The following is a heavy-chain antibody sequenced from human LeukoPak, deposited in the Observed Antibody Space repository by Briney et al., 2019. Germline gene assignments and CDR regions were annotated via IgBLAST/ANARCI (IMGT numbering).Heavy chain of an antibody. J-gene: IGHJ5*02. CDR1: GGSISSGSYY. V-gene: IGHV4-39*06. Sequence: SETLSLTCTVSGGSISSGSYYWSWIRQPAGKGLEWIGSIYYSGSTYYNPSLKSRVPISVDTSKNQFPLKLSSVTAADTAVYYCAREGRTSGTTGWFDPWGQGTLVTVSS. D-gene: IGHD1-1*01. CDR3: AREGRTSGTTGWFDP. CDR2: IYYSGST.